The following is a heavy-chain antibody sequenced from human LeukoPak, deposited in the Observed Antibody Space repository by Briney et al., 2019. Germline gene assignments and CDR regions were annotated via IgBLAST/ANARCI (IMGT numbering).Heavy chain of an antibody. D-gene: IGHD1/OR15-1a*01. CDR3: ARERPGTCYFDY. Sequence: ASVTVSCKSSGYTFSTYYLHWVRQAPGQGLEWMGMVAPSNGDINYAQNFQGRVSMTRDTSTTTVYMDLSSLTAEDTAVYYCARERPGTCYFDYWGQGTLVTVSS. CDR1: GYTFSTYY. J-gene: IGHJ4*02. V-gene: IGHV1-46*01. CDR2: VAPSNGDI.